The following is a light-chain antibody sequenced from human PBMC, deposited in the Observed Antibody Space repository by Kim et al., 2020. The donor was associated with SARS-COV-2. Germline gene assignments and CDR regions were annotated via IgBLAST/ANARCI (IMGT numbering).Light chain of an antibody. CDR2: RNN. J-gene: IGLJ3*02. CDR1: SSNVGSNY. CDR3: AAWDDSLSGQWV. V-gene: IGLV1-47*01. Sequence: QSVTISCSGSSSNVGSNYVYWYQQLPGTAPKLLIYRNNHRPSGVPDRFSGSKSGTSASLAISGLRSEDEADYYCAAWDDSLSGQWVFGGGTKLTVL.